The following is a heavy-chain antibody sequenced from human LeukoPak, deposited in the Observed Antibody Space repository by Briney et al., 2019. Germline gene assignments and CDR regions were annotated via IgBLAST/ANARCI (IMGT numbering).Heavy chain of an antibody. D-gene: IGHD2-21*01. Sequence: ASVKVSCKASGYTFTGYYMHWVRQAPGQGLEWMGWINPNSGGTNYAQKFQGRVTMTRDTSISTAYMELSRLRSDDTAVYYCARGVSGIYYYYYTDVWGKGTTVTISS. J-gene: IGHJ6*03. CDR3: ARGVSGIYYYYYTDV. V-gene: IGHV1-2*02. CDR1: GYTFTGYY. CDR2: INPNSGGT.